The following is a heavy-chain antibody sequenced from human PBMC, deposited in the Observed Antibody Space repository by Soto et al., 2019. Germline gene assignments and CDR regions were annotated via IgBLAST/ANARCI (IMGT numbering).Heavy chain of an antibody. Sequence: QVQLQESGPGLVKPSETLSLTCTVSGGSIGTYYWSCIRQPPGKGLEWIGYIYYSGSTNYNPSLRSRATIPLDTPKHQFSLKLSSVTAADTAVYYCARHISWVNWFDTWGQGTLVTVSS. V-gene: IGHV4-59*08. CDR3: ARHISWVNWFDT. J-gene: IGHJ5*02. CDR1: GGSIGTYY. CDR2: IYYSGST. D-gene: IGHD1-20*01.